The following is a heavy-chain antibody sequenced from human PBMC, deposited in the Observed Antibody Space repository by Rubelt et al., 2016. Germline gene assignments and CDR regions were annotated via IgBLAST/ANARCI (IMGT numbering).Heavy chain of an antibody. D-gene: IGHD4-17*01. CDR2: IDYSGST. CDR3: ARQSGYGDQINY. CDR1: GDSLSTTLYY. V-gene: IGHV4-39*01. Sequence: QLQESGPGLVKPSETLSLTCTVSGDSLSTTLYYWGWIRQSPGMGLEWIGSIDYSGSTYYNPALKSRVTISVDTSKNQFSLNPASLTAEDPALYYCARQSGYGDQINYWGQGTLVTVSS. J-gene: IGHJ4*02.